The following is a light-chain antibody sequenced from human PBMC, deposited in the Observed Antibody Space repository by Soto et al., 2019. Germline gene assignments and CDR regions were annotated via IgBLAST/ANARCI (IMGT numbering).Light chain of an antibody. CDR3: CSFAGPSSI. Sequence: QSALSRSVSGSPGQSVTLSCTGATTDVGSSDYVSWYQQHPGKAPKLLIYDVTTRPAGFPTRFSGSRSDKTASLTISGLQTEDEAVYFCCSFAGPSSIFDGGTKLTVL. CDR2: DVT. CDR1: TTDVGSSDY. V-gene: IGLV2-11*01. J-gene: IGLJ2*01.